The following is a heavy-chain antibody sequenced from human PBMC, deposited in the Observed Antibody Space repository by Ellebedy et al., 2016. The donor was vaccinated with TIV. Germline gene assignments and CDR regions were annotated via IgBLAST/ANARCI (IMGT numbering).Heavy chain of an antibody. J-gene: IGHJ4*02. D-gene: IGHD3-10*01. CDR2: INAGNGNT. Sequence: AASVKVSCKALGYTFTSYAMHWVRQAPGQRLEWMGWINAGNGNTKYSQNFQGRVTITRDTSASTAYMELSSLRSEDTAVYYWARGPILWFGELLDYWGQGTLVTISS. CDR3: ARGPILWFGELLDY. CDR1: GYTFTSYA. V-gene: IGHV1-3*01.